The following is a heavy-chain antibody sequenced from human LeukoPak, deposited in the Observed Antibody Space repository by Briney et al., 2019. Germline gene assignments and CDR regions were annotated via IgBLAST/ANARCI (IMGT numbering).Heavy chain of an antibody. CDR2: INHSGST. V-gene: IGHV4-34*01. Sequence: SETLSLTCVVYGXSFSGYYWSWIRQPPGKGLEWIGEINHSGSTNYNPSLKSRVTISVDTSKNQFSLKLSSVTAADTAVYYCARETLNYYDSSGYYAFDIWGQGTMVTVSS. CDR3: ARETLNYYDSSGYYAFDI. J-gene: IGHJ3*02. CDR1: GXSFSGYY. D-gene: IGHD3-22*01.